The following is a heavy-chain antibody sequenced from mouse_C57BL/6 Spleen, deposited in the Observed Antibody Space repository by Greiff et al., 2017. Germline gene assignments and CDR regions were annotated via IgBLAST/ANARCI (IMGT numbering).Heavy chain of an antibody. CDR1: GFTFSDYG. Sequence: EVQVVESGGGLVKPGGSLKLSCAASGFTFSDYGMHWVRQAPEKGLEWVAYISSGSSTIYYADTVKGRFTISRDNAKNTLFLQMTSLRSEDTAMYYCARGITTVVAPDYWGQGTTLTVSS. CDR3: ARGITTVVAPDY. CDR2: ISSGSSTI. D-gene: IGHD1-1*01. J-gene: IGHJ2*01. V-gene: IGHV5-17*01.